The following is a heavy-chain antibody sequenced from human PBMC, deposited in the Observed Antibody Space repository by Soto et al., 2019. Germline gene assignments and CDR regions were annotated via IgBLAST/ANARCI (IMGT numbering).Heavy chain of an antibody. V-gene: IGHV4-34*01. CDR1: GGSFSGYY. CDR3: ARGRIAVAGTGWFDP. Sequence: SETLSLTCAVYGGSFSGYYWSWIRQPPGKGLEWIGEINHSGSTNYNPSLKSRVTISVDTSKNQFSLKLSSVTAADTAVYYCARGRIAVAGTGWFDPWGQGTLVTVS. J-gene: IGHJ5*02. D-gene: IGHD6-19*01. CDR2: INHSGST.